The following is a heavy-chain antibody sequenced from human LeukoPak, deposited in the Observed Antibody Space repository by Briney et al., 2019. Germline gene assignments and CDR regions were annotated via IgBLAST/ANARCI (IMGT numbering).Heavy chain of an antibody. J-gene: IGHJ6*02. Sequence: SETLCLTCTTSGGSISSYYWSWIRQPAGKGLEWIGRIYTNGSTNYNPSLKSRVTISVDTSKNQFSLKLSSVTAADTAVYHCARVNVLLWFGECFHGGMDVWGQGTTVTVSS. CDR3: ARVNVLLWFGECFHGGMDV. D-gene: IGHD3-10*01. CDR1: GGSISSYY. V-gene: IGHV4-4*07. CDR2: IYTNGST.